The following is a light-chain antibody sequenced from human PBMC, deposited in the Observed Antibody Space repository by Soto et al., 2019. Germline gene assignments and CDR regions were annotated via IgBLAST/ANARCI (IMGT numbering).Light chain of an antibody. V-gene: IGKV3-11*01. CDR2: DAD. J-gene: IGKJ1*01. CDR3: QRRFNRWT. Sequence: ESMSRQCPAEGPRCVTEPRNSSCTSSQSLTRYLAWYQQKPGQAPRLLIYDADTRATGIPARFSGRGSGTDCTLTTICIAREDLAVYFCQRRFNRWTSGQGTKV. CDR1: QSLTRY.